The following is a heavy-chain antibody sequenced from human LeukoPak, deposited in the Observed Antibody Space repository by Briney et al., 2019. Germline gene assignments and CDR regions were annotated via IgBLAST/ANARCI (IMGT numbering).Heavy chain of an antibody. V-gene: IGHV4-39*07. D-gene: IGHD5-18*01. CDR2: IYYTGST. CDR1: GGSISSSTYY. J-gene: IGHJ5*02. Sequence: PSETLSLTCTVSGGSISSSTYYWGWIRQPPGKGLEWIGSIYYTGSTYYNPSLKSRVTISVDTSKNQFSLKLSSVTAADTAVYYCARLKTHTVMVGKARPYDRYRDKTWFDPWGQGTLVTVSS. CDR3: ARLKTHTVMVGKARPYDRYRDKTWFDP.